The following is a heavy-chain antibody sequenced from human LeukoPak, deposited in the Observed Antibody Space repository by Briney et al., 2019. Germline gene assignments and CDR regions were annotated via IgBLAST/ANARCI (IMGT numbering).Heavy chain of an antibody. Sequence: SETLSLTCAVYGGSFSGYYWSWIRQPPGKGLEWIGYIYYSGSTYYNPSLKSRVTISVDTSKNQFSLKLSSVTAADTAVYYCARDRDGYRWGQGTLVTVSS. CDR3: ARDRDGYR. J-gene: IGHJ4*02. D-gene: IGHD5-24*01. CDR2: IYYSGST. CDR1: GGSFSGYY. V-gene: IGHV4-30-4*01.